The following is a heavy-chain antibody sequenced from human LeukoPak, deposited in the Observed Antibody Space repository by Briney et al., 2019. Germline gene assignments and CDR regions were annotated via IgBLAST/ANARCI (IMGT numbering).Heavy chain of an antibody. D-gene: IGHD1-1*01. CDR2: INPNSGGT. V-gene: IGHV1-2*02. CDR1: GYTFTRYG. J-gene: IGHJ4*02. CDR3: ATDITNWSFDY. Sequence: GASVKVSCKASGYTFTRYGISWVRQAPGQGLEWMGWINPNSGGTNYAQKFQGRVTMTRDTSISTAYMELSRLRSEDTAVYYCATDITNWSFDYWGQGTLVTVSS.